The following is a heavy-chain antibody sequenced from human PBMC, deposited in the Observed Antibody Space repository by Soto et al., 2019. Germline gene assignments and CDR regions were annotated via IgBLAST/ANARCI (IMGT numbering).Heavy chain of an antibody. J-gene: IGHJ4*02. CDR3: ARSGYFDWLLYGDFDY. CDR1: GFTFSSYW. D-gene: IGHD3-9*01. V-gene: IGHV3-7*01. CDR2: IKRDGSEK. Sequence: PGGSLRLSCAASGFTFSSYWMSWVRQAPGMGLEWVANIKRDGSEKYYVDSVKGRFTISRDNAKNSLYLQMNSLRAEDTAVYYCARSGYFDWLLYGDFDYWGQGTLVTVSS.